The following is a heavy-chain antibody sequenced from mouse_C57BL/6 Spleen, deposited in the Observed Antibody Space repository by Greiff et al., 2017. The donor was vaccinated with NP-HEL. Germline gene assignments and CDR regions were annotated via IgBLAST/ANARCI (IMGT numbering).Heavy chain of an antibody. CDR1: GYTFTSYW. CDR3: AYYSNCDYFDY. D-gene: IGHD2-5*01. J-gene: IGHJ2*01. V-gene: IGHV1-64*01. CDR2: IHPNSGST. Sequence: QVQLQQPGAELVKPGASVKLSCKASGYTFTSYWMHWVKQRPGQGLEWIGMIHPNSGSTNYNEKFKGKATLTVDKSSSTAYMQLSSLTSEDSAVYYCAYYSNCDYFDYWGQGTTLTVSS.